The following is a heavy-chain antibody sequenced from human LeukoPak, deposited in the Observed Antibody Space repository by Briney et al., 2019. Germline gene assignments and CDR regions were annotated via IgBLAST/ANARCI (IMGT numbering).Heavy chain of an antibody. Sequence: KPSETLSLTCTVSGGSISSSSYYWGWIRQPPGKGLEWIGSIYYSGSTYYNPSLKSRVTISVDTSNNQFSLKLSSVTAADTAVYYCARDQGRWLVRTFDYWGQGTLVTVSS. J-gene: IGHJ4*02. CDR1: GGSISSSSYY. V-gene: IGHV4-39*07. CDR3: ARDQGRWLVRTFDY. D-gene: IGHD6-19*01. CDR2: IYYSGST.